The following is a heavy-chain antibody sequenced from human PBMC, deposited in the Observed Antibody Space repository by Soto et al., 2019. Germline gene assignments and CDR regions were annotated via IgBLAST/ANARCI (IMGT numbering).Heavy chain of an antibody. Sequence: QVHLVQSGAEVKKPGVSVKVSCKASGYTFSNYYMHWVRQVPGHGLEWMGIINPSGGGTTYAQRFRGRLTVTRDTSTSTVYMELSRLRSDDTAIYFCARAPQYGSAGYYYNFWGQGTPVTVSS. J-gene: IGHJ4*02. V-gene: IGHV1-46*01. CDR2: INPSGGGT. D-gene: IGHD3-10*01. CDR1: GYTFSNYY. CDR3: ARAPQYGSAGYYYNF.